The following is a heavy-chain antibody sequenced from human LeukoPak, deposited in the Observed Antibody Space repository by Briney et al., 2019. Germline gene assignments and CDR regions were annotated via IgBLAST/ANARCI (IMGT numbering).Heavy chain of an antibody. D-gene: IGHD2-2*01. CDR3: ARVGCSSTSCSKRGKAYYYYMDV. CDR2: INHSGST. Sequence: SETLSLNCAVYGGSFSGYYWSWIRQPPGKGLEWIGEINHSGSTNYNPSLKSRVTISVDTSKNQFSLKLSSVTAADTAVYYCARVGCSSTSCSKRGKAYYYYMDVWGKGTTVTVSS. V-gene: IGHV4-34*01. J-gene: IGHJ6*03. CDR1: GGSFSGYY.